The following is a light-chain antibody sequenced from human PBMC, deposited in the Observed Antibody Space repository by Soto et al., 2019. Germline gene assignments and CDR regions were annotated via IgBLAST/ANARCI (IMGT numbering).Light chain of an antibody. V-gene: IGLV1-47*01. J-gene: IGLJ2*01. CDR2: RNN. CDR1: GPGIESNY. CDR3: TVWDDSLRGRL. Sequence: QSVLTQPPSASGTPGQGATSSVLGPGPGIESNYVSWYQQLPGTAPRLLIYRNNQRPSGVPDRFSGSKSGTSASLAISALRSEDEADYYCTVWDDSLRGRLFGGGTKVTVL.